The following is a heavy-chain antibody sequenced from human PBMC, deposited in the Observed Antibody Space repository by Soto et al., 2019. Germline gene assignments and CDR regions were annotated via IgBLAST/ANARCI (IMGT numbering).Heavy chain of an antibody. CDR1: GFTFSSYA. D-gene: IGHD1-7*01. CDR2: IKSKTDGGTT. Sequence: GGSLRLSCAASGFTFSSYAMHWVRQAPGKGLEWVGRIKSKTDGGTTDYAAPVKGRFTISRDDSKNTLYLQMNSLKTEDTAVYYCTTRTYDSLRRRTTLSHRNNDYWGQGTLVTVSS. CDR3: TTRTYDSLRRRTTLSHRNNDY. V-gene: IGHV3-15*01. J-gene: IGHJ4*02.